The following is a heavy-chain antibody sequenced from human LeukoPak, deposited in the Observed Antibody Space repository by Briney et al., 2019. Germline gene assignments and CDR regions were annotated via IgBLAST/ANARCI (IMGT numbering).Heavy chain of an antibody. CDR3: AREGGRYCSGGSCYSSNGWYGGLNY. V-gene: IGHV1-18*01. CDR1: GYTFTSYG. Sequence: ASVKVSCKASGYTFTSYGISWVRQAPGQGLEWMGWISTYNGHTNYARKVQGRVTMTIDTSTSTAYMELRSLRSDDTAVYYCAREGGRYCSGGSCYSSNGWYGGLNYWGQGTLVTVSS. J-gene: IGHJ4*02. D-gene: IGHD2-15*01. CDR2: ISTYNGHT.